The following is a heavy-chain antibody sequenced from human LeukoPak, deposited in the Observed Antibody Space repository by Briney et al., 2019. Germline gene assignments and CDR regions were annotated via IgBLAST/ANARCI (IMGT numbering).Heavy chain of an antibody. CDR1: GGSISSTNW. D-gene: IGHD1-26*01. CDR3: ARARSGKWGFDY. CDR2: IYHSGSI. J-gene: IGHJ4*02. V-gene: IGHV4-4*02. Sequence: PSETLSLTCAVSGGSISSTNWWSWVRQSPGKGLEWIGEIYHSGSINYNPSLKSRVTISVDTSKNQFSLKLSSVTAADTAVYYCARARSGKWGFDYWGQGTLVTVSS.